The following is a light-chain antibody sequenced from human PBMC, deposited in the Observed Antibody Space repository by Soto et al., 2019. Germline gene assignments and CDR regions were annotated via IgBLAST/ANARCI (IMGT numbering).Light chain of an antibody. CDR2: DAS. CDR1: QSISSW. Sequence: DIQMTQSPSTLSASVGDRVTITCRASQSISSWLAWYQQKPGKAPKLLIYDASSLESGVPSRFSGSGSETQFTATISGLHPNHFATYYRQQYNSYAWTFGQGTKVEIK. J-gene: IGKJ1*01. V-gene: IGKV1-5*01. CDR3: QQYNSYAWT.